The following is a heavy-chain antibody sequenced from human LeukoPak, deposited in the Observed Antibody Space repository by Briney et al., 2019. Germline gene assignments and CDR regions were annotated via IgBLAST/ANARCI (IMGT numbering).Heavy chain of an antibody. V-gene: IGHV1-2*06. Sequence: GASVTVSCKASGYTFIGYYMHWVRQAPGQGLEWMGRINPNSGGTNYAQKFQGRVTMTRDTSISTAYMELSRLRSDDTAVYYCARLAAAGTGWFDPWGQGTLVTVSS. D-gene: IGHD6-13*01. CDR3: ARLAAAGTGWFDP. J-gene: IGHJ5*02. CDR1: GYTFIGYY. CDR2: INPNSGGT.